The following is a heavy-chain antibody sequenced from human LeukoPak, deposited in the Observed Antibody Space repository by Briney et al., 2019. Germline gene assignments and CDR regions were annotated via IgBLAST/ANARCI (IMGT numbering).Heavy chain of an antibody. CDR1: GGSISGGSISGYH. J-gene: IGHJ4*02. V-gene: IGHV4-61*08. Sequence: TTSETLSLTCSVSGGSISGGSISGYHWSWIRQPPGKGLELIAYMHYSGTTHYNPSLKSRVSISVDTSRNQFSLKLSSVTAADTAVYYCARHREVVTAPDYWGQGTLVTVSS. D-gene: IGHD2-21*02. CDR3: ARHREVVTAPDY. CDR2: MHYSGTT.